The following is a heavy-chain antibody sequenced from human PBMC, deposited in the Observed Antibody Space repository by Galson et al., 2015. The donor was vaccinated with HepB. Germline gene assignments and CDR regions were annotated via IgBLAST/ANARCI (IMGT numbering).Heavy chain of an antibody. J-gene: IGHJ4*02. CDR1: GDSVSSNSAA. V-gene: IGHV6-1*01. D-gene: IGHD2-15*01. Sequence: CAISGDSVSSNSAAWNWIRQSPSRGLEWLGRTYYRSKWYNDYAVSVKSRITINPDTSKNQFSLQLNSVTPEDTAVYYCARGFPPYGSQAHKYYFDYWGQGTLVTVSS. CDR2: TYYRSKWYN. CDR3: ARGFPPYGSQAHKYYFDY.